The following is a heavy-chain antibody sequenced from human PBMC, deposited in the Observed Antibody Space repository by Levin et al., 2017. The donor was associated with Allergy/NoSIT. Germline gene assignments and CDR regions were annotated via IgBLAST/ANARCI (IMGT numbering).Heavy chain of an antibody. V-gene: IGHV1-2*02. D-gene: IGHD6-13*01. J-gene: IGHJ4*02. Sequence: GASVKVSCQPSGYTFTDYYIHWVRQAPGQGLEYMGCINSNSGGTNYAQKFQGRVTMTRDTSISTAYMELSSLTSDDTAVYYCARGLRYSRGGRDYWGQGTLVIVSS. CDR3: ARGLRYSRGGRDY. CDR2: INSNSGGT. CDR1: GYTFTDYY.